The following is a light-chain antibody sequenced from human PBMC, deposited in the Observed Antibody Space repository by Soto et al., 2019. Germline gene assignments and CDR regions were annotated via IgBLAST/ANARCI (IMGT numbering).Light chain of an antibody. CDR3: SSYTSISTLGYV. Sequence: QSALTQPASVSGSPGQSITISCTGTSSDVGGYNYVSWYQQHPGKAPKLMIYEVSNRPSGVSNRFSGSKSGNTACLTISGLQAENEADYYCSSYTSISTLGYVVGAGTKVTVL. CDR2: EVS. J-gene: IGLJ1*01. V-gene: IGLV2-14*01. CDR1: SSDVGGYNY.